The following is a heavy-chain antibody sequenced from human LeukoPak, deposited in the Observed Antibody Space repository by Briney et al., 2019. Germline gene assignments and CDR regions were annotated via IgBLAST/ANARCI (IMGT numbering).Heavy chain of an antibody. CDR3: AGARYYYDSSGYTLDY. CDR1: GGSFSGYY. J-gene: IGHJ4*02. CDR2: INHSGST. Sequence: SETLSLTCAVYGGSFSGYYWSWIRQPPGKGLEWIGEINHSGSTNYNPSLKSRVTISVDTSKNQFSLKLSSVTAADTAVYYCAGARYYYDSSGYTLDYWGQGTLVTVSS. D-gene: IGHD3-22*01. V-gene: IGHV4-34*01.